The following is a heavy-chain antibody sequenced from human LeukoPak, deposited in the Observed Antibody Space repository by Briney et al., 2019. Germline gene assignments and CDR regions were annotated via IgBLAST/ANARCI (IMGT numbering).Heavy chain of an antibody. J-gene: IGHJ6*02. CDR3: ARDIGGWLQLHYYYGMDV. V-gene: IGHV4-59*01. Sequence: SETLSLTCTVSGGSISSYYWSWIRQPPGKGLEWIGYIYYSGSTNYNPSLKSRVTISVDTSKNQFSLKLSSVTAADTAVYSCARDIGGWLQLHYYYGMDVWGQGTTVTVSS. CDR2: IYYSGST. D-gene: IGHD5-24*01. CDR1: GGSISSYY.